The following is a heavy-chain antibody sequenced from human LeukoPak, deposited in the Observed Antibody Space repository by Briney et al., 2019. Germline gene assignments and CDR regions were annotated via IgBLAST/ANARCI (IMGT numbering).Heavy chain of an antibody. V-gene: IGHV4-34*01. CDR1: GGSFSGYY. J-gene: IGHJ4*02. CDR2: INHSGST. Sequence: SETLSLTCAVYGGSFSGYYWSWIRQPPGKGLEWIGEINHSGSTNYNPSLKSRVTISVDTSKTQFSLKLSSVTAADTAVYYCARDGAVDYYWGQGTLDTVSS. CDR3: ARDGAVDYY. D-gene: IGHD3-9*01.